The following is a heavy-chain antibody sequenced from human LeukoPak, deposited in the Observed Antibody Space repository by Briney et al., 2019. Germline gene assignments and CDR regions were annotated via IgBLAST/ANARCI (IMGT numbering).Heavy chain of an antibody. Sequence: PGGSLRLSCAASGFTFSTYSMNWVRQAPGKGLGWVSSISSGSSYIYYADSVKGRFTISRDNAKDSLYLQMNSLRAEDTAVYYCARDPYSGYDLQAFDYWGQGTLVTVSS. CDR3: ARDPYSGYDLQAFDY. CDR2: ISSGSSYI. V-gene: IGHV3-21*01. D-gene: IGHD5-12*01. J-gene: IGHJ4*02. CDR1: GFTFSTYS.